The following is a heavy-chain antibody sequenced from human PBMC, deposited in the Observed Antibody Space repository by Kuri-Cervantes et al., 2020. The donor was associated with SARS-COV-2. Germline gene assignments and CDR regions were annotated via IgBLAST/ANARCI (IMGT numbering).Heavy chain of an antibody. Sequence: GESLKISCAASGFTFSSYAMSWVRQAPGKGLEWVSTNSGSGGSTYYADSVKGRFTISRDNSKNTLYLQMNSLRADDTAVYYCAKGTRSSGYYCGLDFWGQGTLVTVSS. V-gene: IGHV3-23*01. CDR1: GFTFSSYA. CDR3: AKGTRSSGYYCGLDF. CDR2: NSGSGGST. D-gene: IGHD3-22*01. J-gene: IGHJ4*02.